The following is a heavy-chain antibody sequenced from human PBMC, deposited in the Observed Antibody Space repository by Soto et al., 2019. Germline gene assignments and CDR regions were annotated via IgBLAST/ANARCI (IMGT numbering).Heavy chain of an antibody. Sequence: EASVKVSCKASGGTFSSYAISWVRQAPGQGLEWMGWINPNSGGTNYAQKFQGRVTITADKSTSTAYMELSSLRSEDTAAYYCARDRGIVVVVAAKNDAFDIWGQGKMVTVSS. V-gene: IGHV1-69*10. J-gene: IGHJ3*02. CDR2: INPNSGGT. D-gene: IGHD2-15*01. CDR1: GGTFSSYA. CDR3: ARDRGIVVVVAAKNDAFDI.